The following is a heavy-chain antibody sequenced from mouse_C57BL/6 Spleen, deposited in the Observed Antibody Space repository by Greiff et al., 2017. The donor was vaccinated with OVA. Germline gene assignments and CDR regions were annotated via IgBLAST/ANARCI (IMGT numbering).Heavy chain of an antibody. D-gene: IGHD2-1*01. V-gene: IGHV1-31*01. Sequence: VQLQQSGPELVKPGASVKISCKASGYSFTGYYMHWVKQSHGNILDWIGYIYPYNGVSSYNQKFKGKATLTVDKSSSTAYMELRSLTSEDSAVYYCARGGAYGNLYYAMDYWGQGTSVTVSS. CDR1: GYSFTGYY. CDR3: ARGGAYGNLYYAMDY. CDR2: IYPYNGVS. J-gene: IGHJ4*01.